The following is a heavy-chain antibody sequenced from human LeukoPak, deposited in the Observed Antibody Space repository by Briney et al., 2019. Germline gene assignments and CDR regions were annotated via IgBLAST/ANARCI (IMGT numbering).Heavy chain of an antibody. Sequence: SETLSLTRAVYGGSFSGYYWSWVRQPPGKGRGWIGEINHSGSTNYNPSLKSRVTISVDTSKNQFSLKLSSVTAADTAVYYCARRIRYCSSISCHGGGVDPWGQGTLVTVSS. J-gene: IGHJ5*02. CDR2: INHSGST. CDR3: ARRIRYCSSISCHGGGVDP. V-gene: IGHV4-34*01. CDR1: GGSFSGYY. D-gene: IGHD2-2*01.